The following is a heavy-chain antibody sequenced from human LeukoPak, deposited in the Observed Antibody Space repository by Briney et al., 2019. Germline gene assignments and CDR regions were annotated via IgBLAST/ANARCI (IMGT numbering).Heavy chain of an antibody. CDR3: ATLDSYYDNSGRPLVPD. Sequence: ASVKVSCNISGYTLTVFSMHWVRQAPGKGLEWMGGFNREDDEAIYAPHFQGRVTVTEDTSTDTAYMELSSLRSEDTAVYYCATLDSYYDNSGRPLVPDWGQGTLVTVSS. CDR2: FNREDDEA. J-gene: IGHJ4*02. CDR1: GYTLTVFS. D-gene: IGHD3-22*01. V-gene: IGHV1-24*01.